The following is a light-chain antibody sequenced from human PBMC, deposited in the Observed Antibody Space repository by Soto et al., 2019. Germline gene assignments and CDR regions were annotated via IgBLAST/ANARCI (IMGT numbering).Light chain of an antibody. CDR3: QAWDSSSAHYV. V-gene: IGLV3-21*04. CDR2: YDS. Sequence: LTQPPSVSVAPGKTARITCGGNNIGSKSVHWYQQKPGQAPVLVIYYDSDRPSGIPERFSGSNSGNTATLTISRVEAGDESDYYCQAWDSSSAHYVFGTGTNVTVL. J-gene: IGLJ1*01. CDR1: NIGSKS.